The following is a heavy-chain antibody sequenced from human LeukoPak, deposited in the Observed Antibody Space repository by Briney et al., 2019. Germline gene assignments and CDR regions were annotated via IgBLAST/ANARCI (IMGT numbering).Heavy chain of an antibody. Sequence: GGPLRLSCAAPGSTLRDNGMTWVPKAPGKGLQWFSYISRISSVMYYADSVRGRLTISRDNAKNSLYLQMNGLRAEDKAMYYCAREENLYYYNSSGYYGYWGQGTLVTVSS. CDR3: AREENLYYYNSSGYYGY. CDR2: ISRISSVM. D-gene: IGHD3-22*01. CDR1: GSTLRDNG. J-gene: IGHJ4*02. V-gene: IGHV3-48*04.